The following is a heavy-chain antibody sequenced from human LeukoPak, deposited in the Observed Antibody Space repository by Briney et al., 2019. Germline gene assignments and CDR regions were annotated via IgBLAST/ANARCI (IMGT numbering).Heavy chain of an antibody. CDR3: ARDGSDGYNSGIDY. Sequence: ASVKVSCKVSGYTVTELSMHWVRQSPGKGLEWMGGFHPEDGETIYAQKFQGRVAITADESTSTAYMELSSLRSEDTAVYYCARDGSDGYNSGIDYWGQGTLVTVSS. D-gene: IGHD5-24*01. CDR2: FHPEDGET. CDR1: GYTVTELS. V-gene: IGHV1-24*01. J-gene: IGHJ4*02.